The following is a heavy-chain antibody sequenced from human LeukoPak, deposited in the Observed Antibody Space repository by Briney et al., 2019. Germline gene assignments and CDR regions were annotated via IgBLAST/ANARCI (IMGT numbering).Heavy chain of an antibody. CDR2: MFYTGSA. D-gene: IGHD5-12*01. V-gene: IGHV4-39*01. J-gene: IGHJ4*02. Sequence: PSETLSLTCSVSDDSFTSYSHYWGWIRQPPGKGLEWIGSMFYTGSAYYNPSLKSRVTISVDTSKNQFSLKLSSVTAADTAVYYCARLGDRGYDSGRDYRGQGTLVTVSS. CDR1: DDSFTSYSHY. CDR3: ARLGDRGYDSGRDY.